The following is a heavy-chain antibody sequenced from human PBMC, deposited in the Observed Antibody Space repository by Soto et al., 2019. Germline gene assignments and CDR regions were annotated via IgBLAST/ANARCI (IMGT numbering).Heavy chain of an antibody. D-gene: IGHD2-8*01. Sequence: ASVKVSCKVSGYTLTELSMHWVRQAPGKGLEWMGGFDPEDGETIYAQKFQGRVTMTEDTSTDTAYMELSSLRSEDTAVYYCAAHYCTNDICYTRIFDYWGKGTLVTVSS. V-gene: IGHV1-24*01. J-gene: IGHJ4*02. CDR1: GYTLTELS. CDR3: AAHYCTNDICYTRIFDY. CDR2: FDPEDGET.